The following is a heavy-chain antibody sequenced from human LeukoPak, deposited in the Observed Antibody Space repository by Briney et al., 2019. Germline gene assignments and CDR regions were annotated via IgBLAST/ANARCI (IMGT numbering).Heavy chain of an antibody. J-gene: IGHJ4*02. CDR2: ISYDGSNK. CDR3: KGGYGSGSYSNRYDY. V-gene: IGHV3-30*04. CDR1: GFTFSSYA. D-gene: IGHD3-10*01. Sequence: GRSLRLSCAASGFTFSSYAMRWVRQAPGKGLEWVAVISYDGSNKYYADSVKGRFTISRDNSKKTLYLQMNSLRAEDTAAYYCKGGYGSGSYSNRYDYWGQGTLVTVSS.